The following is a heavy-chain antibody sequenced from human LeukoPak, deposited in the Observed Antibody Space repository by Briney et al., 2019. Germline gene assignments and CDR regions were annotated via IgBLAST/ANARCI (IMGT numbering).Heavy chain of an antibody. D-gene: IGHD3-9*01. CDR3: ARDLSGRNYDILTGYYIFDY. CDR1: GFTFSSYA. Sequence: PGGSLRLSCAASGFTFSSYAMNWVRQAPGKGLEWVSGISGSGTNTYYADSVKGRFTISRDNSKNTLYLQMNSLRAEDTAVYYCARDLSGRNYDILTGYYIFDYWGQGTLVTVSS. CDR2: ISGSGTNT. V-gene: IGHV3-23*01. J-gene: IGHJ4*02.